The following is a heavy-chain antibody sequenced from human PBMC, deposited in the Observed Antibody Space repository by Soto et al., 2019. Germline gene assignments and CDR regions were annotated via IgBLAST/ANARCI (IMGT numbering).Heavy chain of an antibody. CDR3: ARALEYRSSRWFDP. D-gene: IGHD6-6*01. V-gene: IGHV3-33*01. CDR1: GFTFSSYG. CDR2: ICYDGSNK. Sequence: ALRISCAASGFTFSSYGMHWVRQAPGKGLEWVAVICYDGSNKYYADSVKGRLTISRDNSKNTRYLQMNSLRAEDTAVYYCARALEYRSSRWFDPWGQGTLVTVSS. J-gene: IGHJ5*02.